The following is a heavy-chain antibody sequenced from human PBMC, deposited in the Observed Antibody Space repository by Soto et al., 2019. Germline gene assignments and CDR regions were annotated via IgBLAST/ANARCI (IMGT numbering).Heavy chain of an antibody. J-gene: IGHJ4*02. CDR1: GYTFTSYG. Sequence: QVQLVQSGAEVKKPGASVKVSCKASGYTFTSYGISWVRQAPGQGLEWMGWINPYNGNTKYAQKLQGRVTMTTGTSTSTAFLTRRCMTVDDTAVYSGARAWAGVDWWGPGTGVNVSP. CDR3: ARAWAGVDW. D-gene: IGHD3-9*01. V-gene: IGHV1-18*01. CDR2: INPYNGNT.